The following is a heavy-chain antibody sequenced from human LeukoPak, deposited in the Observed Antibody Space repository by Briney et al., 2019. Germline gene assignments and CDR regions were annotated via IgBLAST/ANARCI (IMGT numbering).Heavy chain of an antibody. V-gene: IGHV3-49*03. D-gene: IGHD3-3*01. CDR3: TRSRGYGRFFNWFDP. CDR2: IRSKAYGGTT. CDR1: GFTFGDYA. J-gene: IGHJ5*02. Sequence: PGRSVRLSCTASGFTFGDYAMSWFRQAPGKGLEWVGFIRSKAYGGTTEYAASVKGRFTISRDDSKSIAYLQMNSLKTEDTAVYYCTRSRGYGRFFNWFDPWGQGTLVTVSS.